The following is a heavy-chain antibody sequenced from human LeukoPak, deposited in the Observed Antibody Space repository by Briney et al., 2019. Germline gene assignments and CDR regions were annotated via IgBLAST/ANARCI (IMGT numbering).Heavy chain of an antibody. V-gene: IGHV4-39*07. CDR3: ARTKETGTTPDAFDI. D-gene: IGHD1-1*01. J-gene: IGHJ3*02. CDR1: GGSISSSSYY. Sequence: SETLSLTCTASGGSISSSSYYWGWIRQPPGKGLEWIGSIYHSGSTYYNPSLKSRVTISVDTSKNQFSLKLSSVTAADTAMYYCARTKETGTTPDAFDIWGQGTMVTVSS. CDR2: IYHSGST.